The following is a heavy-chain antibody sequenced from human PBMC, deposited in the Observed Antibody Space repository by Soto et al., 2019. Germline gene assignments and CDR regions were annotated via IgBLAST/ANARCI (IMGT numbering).Heavy chain of an antibody. CDR1: GFSFSAHG. V-gene: IGHV3-33*01. J-gene: IGHJ4*02. CDR2: INDGSEE. D-gene: IGHD1-1*01. CDR3: ARDDLFVDNGLDH. Sequence: QVQLVESGGGVVRPGTSLRLSCAATGFSFSAHGMQWVRQAPGKGLEWLAVINDGSEEGYADSVRGRFPISRDNARNILYLQMDNLRAEDSALYYCARDDLFVDNGLDHWGQGTLVTVSS.